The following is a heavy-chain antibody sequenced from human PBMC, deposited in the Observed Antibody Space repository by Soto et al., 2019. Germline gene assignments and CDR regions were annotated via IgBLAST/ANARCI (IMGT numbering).Heavy chain of an antibody. CDR2: ISYAGGNK. V-gene: IGHV3-30*03. CDR3: AMPYYFDSSGLDAFDI. J-gene: IGHJ3*02. CDR1: GFTVSSNY. D-gene: IGHD3-22*01. Sequence: PGGSLRLSCAASGFTVSSNYMSWVRQAPGKGLEWVALISYAGGNKYYADSVKGRFTISRDDSRNTLYLQMNSLRAEDTAVYYCAMPYYFDSSGLDAFDIWGQGTMVTVSS.